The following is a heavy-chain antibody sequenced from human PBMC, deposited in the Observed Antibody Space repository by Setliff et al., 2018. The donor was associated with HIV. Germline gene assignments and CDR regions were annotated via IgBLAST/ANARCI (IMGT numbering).Heavy chain of an antibody. CDR3: ASYPSYGSTYYYYVDV. CDR2: VHNTDT. D-gene: IGHD6-13*01. J-gene: IGHJ6*03. V-gene: IGHV3-66*01. CDR1: KFSVSDSY. Sequence: QSGGSLRLSCVASKFSVSDSYMGWVRQAPGKGLEWVSFVHNTDTYYANSVKGRFTISRDNSKTMVFMQMNSLRGDDTAVYYCASYPSYGSTYYYYVDVWGKGTTVTVSS.